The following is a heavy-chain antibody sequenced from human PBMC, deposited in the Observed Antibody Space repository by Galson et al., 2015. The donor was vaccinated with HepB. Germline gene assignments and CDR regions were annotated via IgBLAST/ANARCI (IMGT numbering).Heavy chain of an antibody. J-gene: IGHJ4*02. CDR1: GYTFTSYY. CDR2: INPSGGST. Sequence: SVKVSCKASGYTFTSYYMHWVRQAPGQGLEWMGIINPSGGSTSYAQKFQGRVTMTRDTSTSTVYMELSSVTAADTAVYYCASDDISDYWGQGTLVTVSS. CDR3: ASDDISDY. V-gene: IGHV1-46*01. D-gene: IGHD3-9*01.